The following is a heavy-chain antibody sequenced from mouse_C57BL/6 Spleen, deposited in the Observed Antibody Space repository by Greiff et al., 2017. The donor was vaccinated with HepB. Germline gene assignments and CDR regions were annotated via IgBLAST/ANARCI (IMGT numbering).Heavy chain of an antibody. J-gene: IGHJ2*01. V-gene: IGHV1-15*01. CDR1: GYTFTDYE. CDR2: IDPETGGT. Sequence: QVQLQQSGAELVRPGASVTLSCKASGYTFTDYEMHWVKQTPVHGLEWIGAIDPETGGTAYNQKFKGKAILTADKSSSTAYMELRSLTSEDSAVYYCTRSGSRGGFDYWGQGTTLTVSS. D-gene: IGHD1-1*01. CDR3: TRSGSRGGFDY.